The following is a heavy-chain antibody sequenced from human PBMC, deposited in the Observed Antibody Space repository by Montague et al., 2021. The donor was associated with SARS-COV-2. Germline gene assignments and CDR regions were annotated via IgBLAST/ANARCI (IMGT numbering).Heavy chain of an antibody. CDR1: GGSIRSHY. J-gene: IGHJ5*02. CDR2: IYYSGTT. CDR3: ARAVSVRRAVNWFDP. V-gene: IGHV4-59*11. Sequence: TLSLTCSVSGGSIRSHYWSWIRQPPGKGLEWIGYIYYSGTTNYNPSLKSRVTISVDTSKNQFSLKLTSVTAADTAVYYCARAVSVRRAVNWFDPWGQGTLVTVSS. D-gene: IGHD3-10*01.